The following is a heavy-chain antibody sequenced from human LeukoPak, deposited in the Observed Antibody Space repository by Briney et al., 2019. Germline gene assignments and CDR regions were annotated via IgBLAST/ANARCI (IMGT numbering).Heavy chain of an antibody. CDR3: ARGASIYFASGNFDF. J-gene: IGHJ4*02. CDR1: GFTFSSYA. V-gene: IGHV3-23*01. CDR2: ISGSGGST. Sequence: PGGSLRLSCAASGFTFSSYAMSWVRQAPGKGLEWVSAISGSGGSTYFADSVKGRFTISRDNSNNTLYLQMNSLRAEDTAVYYCARGASIYFASGNFDFWGQGTLVTVSS. D-gene: IGHD3-10*01.